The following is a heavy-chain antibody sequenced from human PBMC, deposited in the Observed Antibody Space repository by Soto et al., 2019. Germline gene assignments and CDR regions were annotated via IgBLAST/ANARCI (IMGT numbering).Heavy chain of an antibody. J-gene: IGHJ5*02. CDR1: GCTFSIYT. Sequence: GASVKVSCTASGCTFSIYTISWVRQAPGQGLEWMGRIIPILGIANYAQKFQGRVTITADKSTSTAYMELSSLRSEDTAVYYCARDRDPEGYCSGGSCYSSWFDPWGQGTLVTVSS. CDR3: ARDRDPEGYCSGGSCYSSWFDP. D-gene: IGHD2-15*01. V-gene: IGHV1-69*04. CDR2: IIPILGIA.